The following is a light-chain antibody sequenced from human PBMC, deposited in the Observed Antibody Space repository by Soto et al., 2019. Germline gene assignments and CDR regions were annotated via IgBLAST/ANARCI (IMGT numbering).Light chain of an antibody. Sequence: QSVLTQPPSVSGAPGQRVTIAWTVSSSNIGAGYDVHWYQQLPGTAPKLLIYGNSNRPSGVPDRFSGSKSGTSASLAITGLQAEDEADYYCQSYDSSLSGSVFGGGTKLTVL. CDR2: GNS. CDR3: QSYDSSLSGSV. V-gene: IGLV1-40*01. CDR1: SSNIGAGYD. J-gene: IGLJ2*01.